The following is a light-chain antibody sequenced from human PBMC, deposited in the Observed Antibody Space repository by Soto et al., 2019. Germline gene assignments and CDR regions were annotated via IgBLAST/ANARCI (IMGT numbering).Light chain of an antibody. J-gene: IGKJ4*01. Sequence: EMVLTKSPATLSSSPGEIATLSCRASQSVSSNLAWYQQKPGQAPRLLIYGASTWATGIPATFSGSQSGTQFTLTISSLQSEDFAVYYCQQYNNWPPLTFGGGTKVEIK. CDR1: QSVSSN. CDR2: GAS. CDR3: QQYNNWPPLT. V-gene: IGKV3-15*01.